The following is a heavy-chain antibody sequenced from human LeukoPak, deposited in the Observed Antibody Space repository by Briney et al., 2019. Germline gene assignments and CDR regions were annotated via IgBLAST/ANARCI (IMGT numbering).Heavy chain of an antibody. CDR3: ARQVQVGASNDAFDI. D-gene: IGHD1-26*01. CDR1: GYSFTSYW. V-gene: IGHV5-51*01. J-gene: IGHJ3*02. CDR2: IYPGDSDT. Sequence: GESLKISCKGSGYSFTSYWIGWVRQMPGKGLEWVGIIYPGDSDTRYSPSFQGQVTISADKSISTAYLQWSSLKASDTAMYYCARQVQVGASNDAFDIWGQGTMVTVSS.